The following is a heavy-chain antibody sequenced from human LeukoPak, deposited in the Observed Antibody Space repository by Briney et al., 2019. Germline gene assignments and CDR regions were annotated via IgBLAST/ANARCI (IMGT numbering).Heavy chain of an antibody. J-gene: IGHJ4*02. CDR1: GFTFSSYA. CDR2: ISYDGSNK. V-gene: IGHV3-30-3*01. Sequence: GGSLRLSCAASGFTFSSYAMHWVRQAPGKGLEWVAVISYDGSNKYYADSVKGRFTISRDNAENSLYLQMNSLRDEDTAVYYCARDPSAVAGHLKFDYWGQGTLVTVSS. D-gene: IGHD6-19*01. CDR3: ARDPSAVAGHLKFDY.